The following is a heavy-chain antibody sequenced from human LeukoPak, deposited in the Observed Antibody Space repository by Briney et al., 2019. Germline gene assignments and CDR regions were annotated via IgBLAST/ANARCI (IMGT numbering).Heavy chain of an antibody. D-gene: IGHD3-22*01. CDR3: AKDRGGYYDSSGYPLAF. CDR1: GGTFSSYA. Sequence: SVKVSCNASGGTFSSYAISWVRQAPGQGLEWMGGIIPIFGTANYAQKFQGRVTITADKSTSTAYMELSSLRSEDTAVYYCAKDRGGYYDSSGYPLAFWGQGTLVTVSS. CDR2: IIPIFGTA. V-gene: IGHV1-69*06. J-gene: IGHJ4*02.